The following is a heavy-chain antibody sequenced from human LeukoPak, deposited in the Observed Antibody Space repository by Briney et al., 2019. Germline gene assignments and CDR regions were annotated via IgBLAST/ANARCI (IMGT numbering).Heavy chain of an antibody. Sequence: GGSLRLSCAASGFTFSSYWMSWVRQAPGKGLEWVSAISGSGGSTYYADSVKGRFTISRDNSKNTLYLQMNSLRAEDTAVYYCAKDRHGYSYGPGDYWGQGTLVTVSS. D-gene: IGHD5-18*01. V-gene: IGHV3-23*01. J-gene: IGHJ4*02. CDR3: AKDRHGYSYGPGDY. CDR1: GFTFSSYW. CDR2: ISGSGGST.